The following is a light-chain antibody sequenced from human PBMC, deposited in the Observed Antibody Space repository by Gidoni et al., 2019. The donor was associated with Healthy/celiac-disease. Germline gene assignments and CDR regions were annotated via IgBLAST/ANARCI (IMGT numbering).Light chain of an antibody. CDR3: QQYDNLPALT. Sequence: DIQMTQSPSSLSASGGDRVTITCQASPDISNYLNWYQQKPGKAPKLLIYDASNLETGVPSRCSGSGSGTDFTFTISSLQAEDIAAYYCQQYDNLPALTFGGGTKVEIK. J-gene: IGKJ4*01. CDR1: PDISNY. CDR2: DAS. V-gene: IGKV1-33*01.